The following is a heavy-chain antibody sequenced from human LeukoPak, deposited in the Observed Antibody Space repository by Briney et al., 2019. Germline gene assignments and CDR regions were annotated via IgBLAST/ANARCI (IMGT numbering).Heavy chain of an antibody. D-gene: IGHD1-26*01. CDR1: GFTVSSNY. CDR3: ARMRSYYTGFDY. J-gene: IGHJ4*02. Sequence: GGSLRLSCAASGFTVSSNYMSWVRQAPGKGLEWVSVIYSGGSTYYADSVKGRFTISRDNAKNSLYLQMNSLRAEDTAVYYCARMRSYYTGFDYWGQGTLVTVSS. CDR2: IYSGGST. V-gene: IGHV3-53*01.